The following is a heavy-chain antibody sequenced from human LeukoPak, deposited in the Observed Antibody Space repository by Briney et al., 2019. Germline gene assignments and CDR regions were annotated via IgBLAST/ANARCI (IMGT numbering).Heavy chain of an antibody. Sequence: GASVKVSCKASGYTVTSYGIIWVRQAPGQGLEWMGWISAYNGNTNYAQKLQGRVTMTADTSTSTAYMELRSLRSDDTAVYYCARVYYYDSSGYYPPDYWGQGTLVTVSS. CDR1: GYTVTSYG. J-gene: IGHJ4*02. V-gene: IGHV1-18*01. CDR3: ARVYYYDSSGYYPPDY. CDR2: ISAYNGNT. D-gene: IGHD3-22*01.